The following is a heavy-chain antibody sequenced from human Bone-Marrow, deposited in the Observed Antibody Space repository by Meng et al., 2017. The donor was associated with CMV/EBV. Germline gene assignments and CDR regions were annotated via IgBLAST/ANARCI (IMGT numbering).Heavy chain of an antibody. V-gene: IGHV3-23*01. CDR3: AKDFNLHEYYFDY. J-gene: IGHJ4*02. D-gene: IGHD1-14*01. CDR1: GFTFSSYA. Sequence: GESLKISCAASGFTFSSYAMSWVRQAPGKGLEWVSAISGSGGSTYYADSVKGRFTISRDNSKNTLYLQMNSLRAEDTAVYYCAKDFNLHEYYFDYWGQGTLVTVSS. CDR2: ISGSGGST.